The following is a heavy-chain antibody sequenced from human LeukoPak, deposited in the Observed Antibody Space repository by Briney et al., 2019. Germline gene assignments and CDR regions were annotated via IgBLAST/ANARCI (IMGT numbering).Heavy chain of an antibody. D-gene: IGHD3-3*02. J-gene: IGHJ4*02. CDR1: GFTFSSYA. V-gene: IGHV3-23*01. CDR2: ISGSGGST. Sequence: PGGSLRLSCAASGFTFSSYAMGWVRQAPGKGLEWVSAISGSGGSTYYADSVKGRFTISRDNSKNTQYLQMNSLRAEDTAVYYCARISSSLDYWGQGTLVTVSS. CDR3: ARISSSLDY.